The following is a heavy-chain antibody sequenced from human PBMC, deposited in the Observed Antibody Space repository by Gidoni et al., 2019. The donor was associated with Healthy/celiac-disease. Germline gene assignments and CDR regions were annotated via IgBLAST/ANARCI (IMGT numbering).Heavy chain of an antibody. CDR3: ARVQIHYYDSSGYYPYYYYMDV. CDR1: GFTLSSDS. D-gene: IGHD3-22*01. V-gene: IGHV3-48*01. CDR2: ISSSSSTI. Sequence: EVQRVESGGGLVQPGGSLRLSCAASGFTLSSDSMNWFRQAPGKGLEWVSYISSSSSTIYYADSVKGRFTISRDNAKNSLYLQMNSLRAEDTAVYYCARVQIHYYDSSGYYPYYYYMDVWGKGTTVTVSS. J-gene: IGHJ6*03.